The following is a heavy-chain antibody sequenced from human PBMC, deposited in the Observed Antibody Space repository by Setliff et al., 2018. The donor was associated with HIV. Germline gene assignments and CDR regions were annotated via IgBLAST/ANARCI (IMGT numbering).Heavy chain of an antibody. D-gene: IGHD3-22*01. Sequence: PSETLSLTCTVSGGSVSSGSYYWSWIRQPPGKGLEWIGEINPSGSPNYNPSLKSRVTISVDTSKNQFSLKLSSVTAADTAVYYCARVKSPTNYYDSSGYNWFDPWGQGTLVTVSS. CDR2: INPSGSP. CDR3: ARVKSPTNYYDSSGYNWFDP. CDR1: GGSVSSGSYY. V-gene: IGHV4-39*07. J-gene: IGHJ5*02.